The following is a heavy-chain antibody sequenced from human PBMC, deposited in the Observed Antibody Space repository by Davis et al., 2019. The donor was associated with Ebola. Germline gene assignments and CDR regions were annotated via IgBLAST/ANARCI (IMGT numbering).Heavy chain of an antibody. CDR3: VRTTYGAPEY. D-gene: IGHD4-17*01. CDR2: IKQDGSEK. V-gene: IGHV3-7*01. CDR1: GFTFSDYA. J-gene: IGHJ4*02. Sequence: PGGSLRLSCSASGFTFSDYAMTWVRQAPGRGLEWVANIKQDGSEKYYVDSVKGRFTISRDNTKNSLYLQMNSLTAEDTAVYYCVRTTYGAPEYWGQGTLVTVSS.